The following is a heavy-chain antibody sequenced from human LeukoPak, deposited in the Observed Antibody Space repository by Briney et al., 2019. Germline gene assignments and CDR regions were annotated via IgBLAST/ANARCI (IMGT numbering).Heavy chain of an antibody. CDR3: ARSYYGSGSYYNVLDY. D-gene: IGHD3-10*01. J-gene: IGHJ4*02. V-gene: IGHV4-39*07. Sequence: PSETLSLTCTVSGGSISSSSYYWGWIRQPPGKGLEWIGSIYYSESTYYNPSLKSRVTISVDTSKNQFSLKLSSVTAADTAVYYCARSYYGSGSYYNVLDYWGQGTLVTVSS. CDR2: IYYSEST. CDR1: GGSISSSSYY.